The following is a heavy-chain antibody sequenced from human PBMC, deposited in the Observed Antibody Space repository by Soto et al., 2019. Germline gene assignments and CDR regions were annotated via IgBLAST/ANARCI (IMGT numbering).Heavy chain of an antibody. CDR3: ARDSDIWYPRLTDPSNNNYGMDV. Sequence: QVKLVQSGGEVKKPGASVKVSCKTSGYTFSDYGISWVRQAPGQGLEWVGWISAYNGKTKYADHVQDRVILTTDTSTSTAYMELRSLRSDDTSVYYCARDSDIWYPRLTDPSNNNYGMDVWGQGTTVTVS. CDR2: ISAYNGKT. V-gene: IGHV1-18*01. CDR1: GYTFSDYG. J-gene: IGHJ6*02. D-gene: IGHD6-13*01.